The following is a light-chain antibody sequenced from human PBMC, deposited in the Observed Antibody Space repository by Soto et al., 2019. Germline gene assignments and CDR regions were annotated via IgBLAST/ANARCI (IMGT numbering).Light chain of an antibody. V-gene: IGLV2-14*01. CDR3: SSCISRTFVG. CDR1: SGDVGGYNY. Sequence: QSALTQPASVSGSPGQSITISCTGTSGDVGGYNYVSWYQRHPGKAPKLIIYDVTNRPSGVSDRFSGFKSGNTASLTISGLRAEDEGDYYCSSCISRTFVGFGGGSKRTVL. CDR2: DVT. J-gene: IGLJ2*01.